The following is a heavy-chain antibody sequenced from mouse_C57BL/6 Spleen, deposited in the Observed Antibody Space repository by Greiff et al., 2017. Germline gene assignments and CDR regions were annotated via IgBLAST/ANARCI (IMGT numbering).Heavy chain of an antibody. J-gene: IGHJ2*01. D-gene: IGHD2-1*01. V-gene: IGHV1-82*01. CDR2: IYPGDGDT. Sequence: VQLQQSGPELVKPGASVKISCKASGYAFSSSWMNWVKQRPGKGLEWIGRIYPGDGDTNYNGKFKGKATLTADKSSSTAYMQLSSLTSEDSAVYFCARGGVYGNYEDYWGQGTTLTVSS. CDR3: ARGGVYGNYEDY. CDR1: GYAFSSSW.